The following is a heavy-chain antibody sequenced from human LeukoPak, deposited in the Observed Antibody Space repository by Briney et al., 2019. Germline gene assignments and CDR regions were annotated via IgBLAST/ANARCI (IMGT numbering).Heavy chain of an antibody. CDR2: IYYSGST. D-gene: IGHD6-13*01. CDR1: GGSISSSSYY. J-gene: IGHJ4*02. V-gene: IGHV4-39*07. Sequence: SETLSLTCTVSGGSISSSSYYWGWIRQPPGKGLEWIGSIYYSGSTYYNPSPKSRVTISVDTSKNQFSLKLSSVTAADTAVYYCVSSSWSLGGGDYWGQGTLVTVSS. CDR3: VSSSWSLGGGDY.